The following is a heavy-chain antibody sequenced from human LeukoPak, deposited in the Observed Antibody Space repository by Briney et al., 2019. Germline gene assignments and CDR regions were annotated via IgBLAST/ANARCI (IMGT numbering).Heavy chain of an antibody. J-gene: IGHJ4*02. D-gene: IGHD4-17*01. Sequence: GESLRLSCAASGFTFSDYYMSWIRQAPGKGLEWVSYISSSSSYTNYADSVKGRFTISRDNAKNSLYLQMNSLRAEDTAVYYCAWDDYGDNPLDYWGQGTLVTVSS. V-gene: IGHV3-11*06. CDR1: GFTFSDYY. CDR2: ISSSSSYT. CDR3: AWDDYGDNPLDY.